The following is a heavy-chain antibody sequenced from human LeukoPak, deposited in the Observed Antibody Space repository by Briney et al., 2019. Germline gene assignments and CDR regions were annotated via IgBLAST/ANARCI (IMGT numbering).Heavy chain of an antibody. CDR1: GFTFSSYE. D-gene: IGHD4-17*01. V-gene: IGHV3-48*03. Sequence: PGGSLRLSCAASGFTFSSYEMNWVRQAPGKGLEWVSYISSSGSTIYYADSVKGRFTISRDNAKNSLYLQMNSLRAEDTAVYYCAREGQRDYALVFDYWGQGTLVTVSS. CDR2: ISSSGSTI. J-gene: IGHJ4*02. CDR3: AREGQRDYALVFDY.